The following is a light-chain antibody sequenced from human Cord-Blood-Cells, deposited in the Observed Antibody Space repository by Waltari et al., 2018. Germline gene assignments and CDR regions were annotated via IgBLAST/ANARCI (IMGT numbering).Light chain of an antibody. CDR3: CSDAGSYTSV. Sequence: QSALTPPRSVSGSPGKSVTISCTGTSSDVGGYNYVSWYQQHPGKAPKLMIYDVSKRTSGVPGLFSCPKCSNTASLTISGLQAEDEADYYCCSDAGSYTSVFGTGTKVTVL. J-gene: IGLJ1*01. CDR1: SSDVGGYNY. CDR2: DVS. V-gene: IGLV2-11*01.